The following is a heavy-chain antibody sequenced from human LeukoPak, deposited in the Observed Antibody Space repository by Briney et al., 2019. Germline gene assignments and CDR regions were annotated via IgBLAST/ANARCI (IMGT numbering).Heavy chain of an antibody. Sequence: SETLSLTYAVSGEPFSGYYWGWIRQPPGKGLELIGEINRHGNTDYNPSLKSRVSKSIDTSKNQFSLKLISVTAADTAVYYCARDKVPDSSSWYASGIDNWGQGTLVTVSS. CDR2: INRHGNT. J-gene: IGHJ4*02. CDR1: GEPFSGYY. D-gene: IGHD6-13*01. CDR3: ARDKVPDSSSWYASGIDN. V-gene: IGHV4-34*01.